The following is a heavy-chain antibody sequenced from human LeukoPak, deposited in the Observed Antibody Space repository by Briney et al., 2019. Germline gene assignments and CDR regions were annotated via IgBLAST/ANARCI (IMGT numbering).Heavy chain of an antibody. D-gene: IGHD3-3*01. Sequence: GGSLRLSCVASGFPFRTYGMSWVRQAPGKGLEWVSAIPSGGSNTYYADSVKGRLTISRDNSKNTLYLQINSLRAEDTAVYYCAKDSQYYDFWSRYNYYYYYYMDVWGKGTTVTVSS. CDR2: IPSGGSNT. CDR1: GFPFRTYG. J-gene: IGHJ6*03. CDR3: AKDSQYYDFWSRYNYYYYYYMDV. V-gene: IGHV3-23*01.